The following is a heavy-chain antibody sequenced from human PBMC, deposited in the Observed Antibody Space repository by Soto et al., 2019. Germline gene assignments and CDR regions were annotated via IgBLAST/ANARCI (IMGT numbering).Heavy chain of an antibody. V-gene: IGHV3-9*01. CDR1: GFTFDDYA. CDR3: AKGGPAYITFIGYDAFDI. D-gene: IGHD1-20*01. Sequence: EVQLVESGGGLVQPGRSLSLSCAASGFTFDDYAMHWVRQPPGKGLEWVSGISWNSGSIDYADSVKGRFTISRDNAKNSLYLQMNSLRPEDTALYYCAKGGPAYITFIGYDAFDIWGQGTMVTVSS. CDR2: ISWNSGSI. J-gene: IGHJ3*02.